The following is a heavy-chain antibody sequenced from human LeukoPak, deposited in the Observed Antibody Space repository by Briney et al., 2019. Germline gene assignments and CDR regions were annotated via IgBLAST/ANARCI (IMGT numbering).Heavy chain of an antibody. CDR2: ICGGGDST. D-gene: IGHD3-3*01. CDR3: AKEKLGGVADV. Sequence: GGSLRLSCAASGFTFSTYGMSCVRQAPGKGLEWVSAICGGGDSTYYADSVKGRFTISRDNSKNTLYLQMNSLRAEDTAVYYCAKEKLGGVADVWGKGTTVTISS. J-gene: IGHJ6*04. V-gene: IGHV3-23*01. CDR1: GFTFSTYG.